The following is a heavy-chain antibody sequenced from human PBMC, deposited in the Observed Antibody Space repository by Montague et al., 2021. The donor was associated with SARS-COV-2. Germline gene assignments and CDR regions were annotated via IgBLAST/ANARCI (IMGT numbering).Heavy chain of an antibody. D-gene: IGHD3-10*01. J-gene: IGHJ6*02. Sequence: SLRLSCAASGFSISTYGMHWVRQAPGRGLEWVAVISYDGNNKYYADSVQGRFTISRDNSKNMLYLQMSSLRPEDLAVYYCAKDHCASGSSWYYGMDVWGQGTTVTVSS. CDR1: GFSISTYG. V-gene: IGHV3-30*18. CDR2: ISYDGNNK. CDR3: AKDHCASGSSWYYGMDV.